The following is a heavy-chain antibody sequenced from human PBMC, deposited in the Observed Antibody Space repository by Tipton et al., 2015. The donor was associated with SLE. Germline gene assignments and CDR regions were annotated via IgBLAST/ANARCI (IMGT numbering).Heavy chain of an antibody. Sequence: TLSLTCTVSGGSINTYFWSWVRQSPGKGLEWIGYISYSGSTNYNPSLRRRVTISIDTSKNQLSLELSSVTAGDTAVYYCARHYGSSFDFWGQGTLVTVSS. CDR3: ARHYGSSFDF. V-gene: IGHV4-59*08. D-gene: IGHD6-13*01. CDR1: GGSINTYF. J-gene: IGHJ4*02. CDR2: ISYSGST.